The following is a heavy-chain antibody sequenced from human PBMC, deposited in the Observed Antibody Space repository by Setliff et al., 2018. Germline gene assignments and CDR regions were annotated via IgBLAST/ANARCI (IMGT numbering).Heavy chain of an antibody. J-gene: IGHJ4*01. CDR2: ISTRNDDT. CDR3: ARRSGDRGMTTGWPDDFDY. V-gene: IGHV1-18*01. CDR1: GYIFTRYR. Sequence: GASVKVSCKASGYIFTRYRITWVRQSPGQGLEWMGWISTRNDDTGYAQKFKGRVTSTTDTSTNTAYMELRSLRSDDTAVYYCARRSGDRGMTTGWPDDFDYWGRGTLVTVSS. D-gene: IGHD4-17*01.